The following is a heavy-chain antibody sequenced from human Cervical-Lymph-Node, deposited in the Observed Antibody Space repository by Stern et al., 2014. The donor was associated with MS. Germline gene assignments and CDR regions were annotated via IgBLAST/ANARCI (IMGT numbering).Heavy chain of an antibody. D-gene: IGHD3-3*02. Sequence: QVQLVESGAEVKKPGASVRLSCKASGYVFTAYYIHWVRQAPGQGLEWVGRIHPNSCVTDYAQKFQGSVTLSRDKSITTAFMEVNGLTSDDTAIYYCATAGPAFWFDPWGQGTLVTVSS. CDR2: IHPNSCVT. CDR1: GYVFTAYY. V-gene: IGHV1-2*06. CDR3: ATAGPAFWFDP. J-gene: IGHJ5*02.